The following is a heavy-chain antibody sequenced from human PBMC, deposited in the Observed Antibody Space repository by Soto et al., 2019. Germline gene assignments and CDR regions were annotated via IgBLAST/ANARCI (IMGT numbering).Heavy chain of an antibody. Sequence: SVKVSCKASGGTFSSYAISWVRQAPGQGLEWMGGIIPIFGTANYAQKFQGRVTITADESTSTAYMELSSLRSEDTAVYYCARVRGNYDSSGYSYYFDYWGQGTLVTVSS. CDR1: GGTFSSYA. CDR3: ARVRGNYDSSGYSYYFDY. J-gene: IGHJ4*02. CDR2: IIPIFGTA. D-gene: IGHD3-22*01. V-gene: IGHV1-69*13.